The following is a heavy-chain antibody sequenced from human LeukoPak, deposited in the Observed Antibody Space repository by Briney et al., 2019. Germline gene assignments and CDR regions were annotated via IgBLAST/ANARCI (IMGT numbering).Heavy chain of an antibody. CDR3: ALGLELRGDAFDI. J-gene: IGHJ3*02. CDR2: IIPIFGTS. D-gene: IGHD1-26*01. V-gene: IGHV1-69*13. CDR1: GGTFSSYA. Sequence: ASVKVSCKASGGTFSSYAISWVRQAPGQGLEWMGGIIPIFGTSNYAQKFHGRVTITADESTSPAYMELSSLRSEDTAVYYCALGLELRGDAFDIWGQGTMVTVSS.